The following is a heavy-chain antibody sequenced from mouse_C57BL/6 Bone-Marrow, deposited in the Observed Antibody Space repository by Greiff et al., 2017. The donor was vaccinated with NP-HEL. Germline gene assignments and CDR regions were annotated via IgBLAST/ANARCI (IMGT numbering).Heavy chain of an antibody. CDR3: ARSYGSSYNAMDY. J-gene: IGHJ4*01. V-gene: IGHV3-8*01. D-gene: IGHD1-1*01. CDR1: GYSITSDY. CDR2: ISYSGST. Sequence: EVLLVESGPGLAKPSQTLSLTCSVTGYSITSDYWNWIRKFPGNKLEYMGYISYSGSTYYTPSLKSRISITRDTSKNQYYLQLNSVTTEDTATYYCARSYGSSYNAMDYWGQGTSVTVSS.